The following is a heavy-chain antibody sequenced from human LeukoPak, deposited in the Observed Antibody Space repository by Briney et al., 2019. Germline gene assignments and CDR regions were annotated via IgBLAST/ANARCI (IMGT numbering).Heavy chain of an antibody. CDR2: IGTAGDT. Sequence: GGSLRLSCAASGFTFSSYDMHWVRQATGKGLEWVSAIGTAGDTYYPGSVKGRFTISRENAKNSLYLQMSSLRAGDTAVYYCARGSSVEGYFQHWGQGTLVTVS. D-gene: IGHD4-23*01. J-gene: IGHJ1*01. V-gene: IGHV3-13*01. CDR3: ARGSSVEGYFQH. CDR1: GFTFSSYD.